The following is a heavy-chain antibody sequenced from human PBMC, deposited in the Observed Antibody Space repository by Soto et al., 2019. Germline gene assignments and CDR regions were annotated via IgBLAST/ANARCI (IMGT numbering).Heavy chain of an antibody. D-gene: IGHD1-26*01. CDR2: IKQDGSEK. J-gene: IGHJ6*02. Sequence: VGSLRLSCAASGFTFSSYWMSWFRQAPGKGLEWMANIKQDGSEKYSVDSVKGRFTISRDNAKNSLYLQMNSLRAEDTAVYYCARPLISDYYYYYGMDVWGQGTTVTVS. CDR1: GFTFSSYW. V-gene: IGHV3-7*03. CDR3: ARPLISDYYYYYGMDV.